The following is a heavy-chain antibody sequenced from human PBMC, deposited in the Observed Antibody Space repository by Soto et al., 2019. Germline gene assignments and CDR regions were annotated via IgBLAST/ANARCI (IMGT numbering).Heavy chain of an antibody. CDR2: INSDGSST. J-gene: IGHJ6*02. Sequence: EVQLVESGGGLVQPGGSLRLSCAASGFTFSSYWMHWVRQAACKRLFWVSCINSDGSSTTYADSVKGRFTISRDNAKSTLYLQMKSLRADETAVYYGARGAHYDSLTGPTTEGYYNGMDVWGQGPTVTVS. CDR1: GFTFSSYW. CDR3: ARGAHYDSLTGPTTEGYYNGMDV. V-gene: IGHV3-74*01. D-gene: IGHD3-9*01.